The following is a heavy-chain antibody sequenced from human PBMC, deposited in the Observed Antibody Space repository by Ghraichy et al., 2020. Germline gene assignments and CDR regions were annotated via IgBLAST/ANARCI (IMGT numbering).Heavy chain of an antibody. D-gene: IGHD2-8*01. Sequence: GESLNISCAASGFTVSNNYMTWVHQAPGKGLEWVSLIYSGGSTNYADSVKGRFTISRDNSKNTVYLQMNSLRAEDTAVYYCARGGGVNAGYWGQGTLVTVS. CDR2: IYSGGST. CDR3: ARGGGVNAGY. CDR1: GFTVSNNY. J-gene: IGHJ4*02. V-gene: IGHV3-66*01.